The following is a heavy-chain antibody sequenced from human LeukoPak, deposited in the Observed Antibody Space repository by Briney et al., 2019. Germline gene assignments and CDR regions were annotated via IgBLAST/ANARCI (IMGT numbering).Heavy chain of an antibody. Sequence: GGSLRLSCAASGFTFDDYAMHWVRQAPGKGLEWVSGISWNSGSIGYADSVKGRFTISRDNAKNSLYLQMNSLRAEDTALYCCAKAYCSSTSCYNGYFDYWGQGTLVTVSS. V-gene: IGHV3-9*01. J-gene: IGHJ4*02. D-gene: IGHD2-2*02. CDR3: AKAYCSSTSCYNGYFDY. CDR1: GFTFDDYA. CDR2: ISWNSGSI.